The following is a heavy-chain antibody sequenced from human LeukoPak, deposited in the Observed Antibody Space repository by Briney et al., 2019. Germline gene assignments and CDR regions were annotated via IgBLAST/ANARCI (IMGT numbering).Heavy chain of an antibody. CDR3: TRRLKKDDYGDYGPFDY. CDR2: IRSKANSYAT. V-gene: IGHV3-73*01. CDR1: GFTFSGSA. J-gene: IGHJ4*02. Sequence: GGSLRLSCAASGFTFSGSAMHWVRQASGKGLEWVGRIRSKANSYATAYAASVKGRFTISRDDSKNTAYLQMNSLKTEDTAVYYCTRRLKKDDYGDYGPFDYWVQGTLVTVSS. D-gene: IGHD4-17*01.